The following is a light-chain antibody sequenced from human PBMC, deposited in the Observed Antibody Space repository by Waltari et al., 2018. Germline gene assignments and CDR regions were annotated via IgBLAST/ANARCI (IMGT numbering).Light chain of an antibody. CDR2: KAS. V-gene: IGKV1-5*03. Sequence: TCRASQSISSWLAWYQQKPGKAPKLLIYKASSLESVVPSRFSGSGSGTEFTLTISSLQPDDFATYYCQQYNSYSVTFGQGTKVEIK. J-gene: IGKJ1*01. CDR3: QQYNSYSVT. CDR1: QSISSW.